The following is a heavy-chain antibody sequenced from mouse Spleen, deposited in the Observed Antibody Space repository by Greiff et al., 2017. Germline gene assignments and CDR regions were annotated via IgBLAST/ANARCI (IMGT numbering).Heavy chain of an antibody. D-gene: IGHD2-1*01. Sequence: EVKLMESGGGLVKHGGSLKLSCAASGFTFSSYAMSWVRQTPEKRLEWVATISSGGSYTYYPDSVKGRFTISRDNAKNTLYLQMSSLRSEDTAMYYCARQGNFGNSYYFDYWGQGTTLTVSS. CDR2: ISSGGSYT. V-gene: IGHV5-9-3*01. CDR3: ARQGNFGNSYYFDY. J-gene: IGHJ2*01. CDR1: GFTFSSYA.